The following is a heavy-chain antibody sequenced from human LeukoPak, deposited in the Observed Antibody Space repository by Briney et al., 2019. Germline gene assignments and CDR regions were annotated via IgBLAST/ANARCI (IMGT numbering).Heavy chain of an antibody. J-gene: IGHJ6*02. CDR3: AREEDDILTGYPTSEGMDV. D-gene: IGHD3-9*01. CDR1: GFTFSSYS. Sequence: GGSLRLSCAASGFTFSSYSMNWVRQAPGKGLEWVSSISSSSSYIYYADSVKGRFTISRDNAKNSLYLQMNSLRAEDTAVYYCAREEDDILTGYPTSEGMDVWGQGTTVTVSS. V-gene: IGHV3-21*01. CDR2: ISSSSSYI.